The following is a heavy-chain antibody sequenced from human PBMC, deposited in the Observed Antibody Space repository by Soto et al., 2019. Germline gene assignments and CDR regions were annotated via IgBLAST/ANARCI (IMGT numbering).Heavy chain of an antibody. J-gene: IGHJ6*02. CDR2: IYPGDSDT. D-gene: IGHD6-19*01. V-gene: IGHV5-51*03. CDR3: ARGAVAGTQIAPLPMDV. Sequence: PGESLKISGEGAGYSFTSYLIGVGREMAGEGVEWMGIIYPGDSDTRYSPSFQGQVTTSADKSISTAYLQWSSLKASDTAMYYCARGAVAGTQIAPLPMDVWGQGTTVTVSS. CDR1: GYSFTSYL.